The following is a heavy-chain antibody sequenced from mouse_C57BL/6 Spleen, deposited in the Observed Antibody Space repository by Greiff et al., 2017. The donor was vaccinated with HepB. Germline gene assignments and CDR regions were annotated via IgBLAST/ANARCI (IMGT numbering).Heavy chain of an antibody. V-gene: IGHV3-6*01. Sequence: EVKLMESGPGLVKPSQSLSLTCSVTGYSITSGYYWNWIRQFPGNKLEWMGYISYDGSNNYNPSLKNRITITRDTTKNQFFLKLNAVTTEDTATYYCARRDYEDFDYWGQGTTLTVSS. D-gene: IGHD2-4*01. CDR2: ISYDGSN. CDR1: GYSITSGYY. J-gene: IGHJ2*01. CDR3: ARRDYEDFDY.